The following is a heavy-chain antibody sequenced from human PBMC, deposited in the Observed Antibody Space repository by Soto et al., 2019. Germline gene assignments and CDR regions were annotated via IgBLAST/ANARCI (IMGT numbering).Heavy chain of an antibody. CDR2: INHSGST. J-gene: IGHJ1*01. V-gene: IGHV4-34*01. CDR1: GGSFSGYY. CDR3: ARVGCSSTSCYFRSSAEYFQH. Sequence: QVQLQQWGAGLLKPSETLSLTCAVYGGSFSGYYWSWIRQPPGKGLEWIGEINHSGSTNYNPSLMSRVTISVDTSKNQFSLKLSSVTAADTAVYYCARVGCSSTSCYFRSSAEYFQHWGQGTLVTVSS. D-gene: IGHD2-2*01.